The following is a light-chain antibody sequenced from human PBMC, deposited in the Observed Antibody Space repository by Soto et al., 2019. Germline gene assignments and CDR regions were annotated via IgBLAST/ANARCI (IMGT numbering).Light chain of an antibody. CDR1: QSISSW. J-gene: IGKJ1*01. V-gene: IGKV1-5*03. CDR2: KAS. Sequence: DIQMTQSPSTLSAYVGDRVTITCRASQSISSWLAWYQQKPGKAPKLLIYKASSLESGVPSRFSGSGSGTEFTLTISSLQPDDFATYYCQQYNVYWTFGQGTKVEMK. CDR3: QQYNVYWT.